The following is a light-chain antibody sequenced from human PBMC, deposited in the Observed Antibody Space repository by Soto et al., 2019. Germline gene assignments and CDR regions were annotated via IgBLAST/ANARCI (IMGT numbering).Light chain of an antibody. Sequence: QTVVTQEPSLTVSPGGTVTLTCGSTTGAVTSGHYPYWFQQKPGQAPMTLIFDISNKCSWTPARFSGSLLGGKAALTLSGAQPEDEADYYCLLSYSGGRGVFGGGTKLTVL. J-gene: IGLJ3*02. CDR3: LLSYSGGRGV. CDR1: TGAVTSGHY. CDR2: DIS. V-gene: IGLV7-46*01.